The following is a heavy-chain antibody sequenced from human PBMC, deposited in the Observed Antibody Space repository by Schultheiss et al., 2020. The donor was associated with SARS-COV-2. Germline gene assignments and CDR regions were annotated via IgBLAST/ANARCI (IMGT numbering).Heavy chain of an antibody. CDR1: GFTFSSYW. Sequence: GESLKISCAASGFTFSSYWMSWVRQAPGKGLEWVSYINRSGTTIYYADSVKGRFTISRDNSKNTLYLQMSSLRAEDTAVFYCAKALRYLDWLFLDSWGLGTLVTVSS. J-gene: IGHJ5*01. CDR2: INRSGTTI. V-gene: IGHV3-48*01. CDR3: AKALRYLDWLFLDS. D-gene: IGHD3-9*01.